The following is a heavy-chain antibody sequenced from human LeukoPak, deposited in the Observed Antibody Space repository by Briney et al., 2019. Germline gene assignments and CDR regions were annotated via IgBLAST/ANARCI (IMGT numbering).Heavy chain of an antibody. CDR3: ARQRDTSGDYAGFFDS. Sequence: PSKTLSLTCTVSGGSISGSSYYWAWIRQPPGKRLEWIASIYYTGNAFYNWSLKSRVTILVDTSKNQFSLEVDSVTATDTSMYYCARQRDTSGDYAGFFDSWGQGALVTVSS. V-gene: IGHV4-39*01. CDR1: GGSISGSSYY. J-gene: IGHJ4*02. CDR2: IYYTGNA. D-gene: IGHD3-9*01.